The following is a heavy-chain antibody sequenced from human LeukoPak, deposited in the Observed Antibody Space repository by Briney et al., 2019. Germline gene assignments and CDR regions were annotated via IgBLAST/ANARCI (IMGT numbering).Heavy chain of an antibody. CDR3: ARGGDYYDSSGYYSY. D-gene: IGHD3-22*01. Sequence: PSETLSLTCTVSGGSISSSSYYWGWIRQPPGKGLQWIGSFYYSGSTYYNPSLKSRVTISVDTSKNQFSLKLSSVTAADTAVYYCARGGDYYDSSGYYSYWGQGTLVTVSS. V-gene: IGHV4-39*07. CDR2: FYYSGST. J-gene: IGHJ4*02. CDR1: GGSISSSSYY.